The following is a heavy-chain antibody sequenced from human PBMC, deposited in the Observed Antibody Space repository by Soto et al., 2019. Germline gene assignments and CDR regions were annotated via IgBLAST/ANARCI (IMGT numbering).Heavy chain of an antibody. CDR1: GFTFTNYA. CDR3: AKRYDFWSGYPHYGMDV. CDR2: ISGSGGNT. J-gene: IGHJ6*02. V-gene: IGHV3-23*01. Sequence: GGSLRLSCAASGFTFTNYAMSWVRQAPGKGLEWVSAISGSGGNTYYADSVKGRFTISGDNSKNTLYLQMNSLRAEDTAVYYCAKRYDFWSGYPHYGMDVWGQGTKVTV. D-gene: IGHD3-3*01.